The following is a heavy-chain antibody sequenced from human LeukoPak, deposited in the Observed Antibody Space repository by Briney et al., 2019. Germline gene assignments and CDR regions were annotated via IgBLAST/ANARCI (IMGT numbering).Heavy chain of an antibody. J-gene: IGHJ6*03. CDR3: AVGSEYYYYYMDV. V-gene: IGHV3-7*01. D-gene: IGHD2-15*01. CDR1: GFTFSSYW. Sequence: GGSLRLSCAASGFTFSSYWMSWVRQAPGKGLEWVANIKQDGSEKYYVDSVKGRFTISRDNAKNSLYLQMNSLRAEDTAVYYCAVGSEYYYYYMDVWGKGTTVTVSS. CDR2: IKQDGSEK.